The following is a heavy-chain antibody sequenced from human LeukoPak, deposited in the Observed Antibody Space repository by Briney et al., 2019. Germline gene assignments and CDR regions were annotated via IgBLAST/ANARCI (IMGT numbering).Heavy chain of an antibody. CDR2: IGSSSYI. D-gene: IGHD6-19*01. V-gene: IGHV3-21*01. J-gene: IGHJ4*02. CDR1: GFTFSSYS. CDR3: ARDLEQWLVPGDYLDY. Sequence: GGSLRLSCAASGFTFSSYSMNWVRQAPGKGLEWVSSIGSSSYIYYADSVKGRFTISRDNAKNSLYLQMNSLRAEDTAVYYCARDLEQWLVPGDYLDYWGQGTLVTVSS.